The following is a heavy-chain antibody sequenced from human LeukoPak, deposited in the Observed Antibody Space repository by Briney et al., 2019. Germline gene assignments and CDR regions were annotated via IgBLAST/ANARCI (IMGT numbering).Heavy chain of an antibody. CDR2: IIPIFVTP. CDR3: ATEGYSSGWYRY. D-gene: IGHD6-19*01. V-gene: IGHV1-69*13. J-gene: IGHJ4*02. CDR1: GGAFSSFA. Sequence: SVKVSCKASGGAFSSFAINWVRQTPGQGLEWMGGIIPIFVTPSYAQKFQGRVTITADESTSTAYMELSSLRSEDTAVYYCATEGYSSGWYRYWGQGTLVTVSS.